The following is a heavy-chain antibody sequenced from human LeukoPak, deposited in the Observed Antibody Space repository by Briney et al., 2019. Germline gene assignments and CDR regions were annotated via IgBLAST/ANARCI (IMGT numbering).Heavy chain of an antibody. V-gene: IGHV3-30*14. CDR2: ISYDGSNK. D-gene: IGHD2-2*01. CDR3: ARDTNGVDY. CDR1: GFTFSSYA. Sequence: GGSLRLSCAASGFTFSSYAMHWVRQAPGKGLEWVAVISYDGSNKYYADSVKGRFTISRDDSKNTLYLQMNSLRVEDTAVYYCARDTNGVDYWGQGALVTVSS. J-gene: IGHJ4*02.